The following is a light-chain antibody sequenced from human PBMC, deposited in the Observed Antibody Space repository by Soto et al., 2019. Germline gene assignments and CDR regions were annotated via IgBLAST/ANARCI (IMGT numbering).Light chain of an antibody. CDR1: QSLDSTY. Sequence: EVVLTQSPGTLSLSPGERATLSCRASQSLDSTYLAWYQQKPGQSPRLVIYGASRRATGIPDRFSGSGSATDFTLTIGRLEPEDFGVYYCQRSGSAPPYIFGAGTRLDI. J-gene: IGKJ2*01. CDR3: QRSGSAPPYI. CDR2: GAS. V-gene: IGKV3-20*01.